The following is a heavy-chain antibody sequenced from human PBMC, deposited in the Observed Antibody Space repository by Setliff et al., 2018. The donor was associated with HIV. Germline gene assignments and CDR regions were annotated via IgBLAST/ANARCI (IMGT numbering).Heavy chain of an antibody. V-gene: IGHV3-9*01. CDR3: AKSPNRYSPLDWFDP. CDR2: ISWNSGSI. D-gene: IGHD5-18*01. CDR1: GFTFDDYA. Sequence: PGGSLRLSCAASGFTFDDYAMHWVRQAPGKGLEWASGISWNSGSIGYADSVKGRFTISRDNAKNSLYLQMNSLRSEDTALYYCAKSPNRYSPLDWFDPWGQGTLVTVSS. J-gene: IGHJ5*02.